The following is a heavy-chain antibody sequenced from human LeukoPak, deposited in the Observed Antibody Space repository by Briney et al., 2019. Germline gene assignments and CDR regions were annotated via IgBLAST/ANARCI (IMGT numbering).Heavy chain of an antibody. V-gene: IGHV4-59*01. CDR2: IHSNGTA. Sequence: SESLSLACSVHGHSISSFFCGSIRQPPGKGLEWNVYIHSNGTANYNPSLKSRVTISVDTSKNQFSLKPRSVPAADPAVYYCARVYSGWYGVPNYYFDYWGQGTLVTVSS. J-gene: IGHJ4*02. CDR3: ARVYSGWYGVPNYYFDY. D-gene: IGHD6-19*01. CDR1: GHSISSFF.